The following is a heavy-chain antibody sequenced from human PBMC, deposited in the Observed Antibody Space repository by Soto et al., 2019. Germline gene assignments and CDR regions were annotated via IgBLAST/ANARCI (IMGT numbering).Heavy chain of an antibody. Sequence: EVQLVESGGGLVQPGGSLRLSCAASGFTFSAHYMDWVRQAPGKGLEWVGRTRNKANSYTTEYAASVKGRFTISRDDSKNYLYLQMNSLKTEDTAVYFCAGVGCSGGSCYSEIDYWGQGTLVTVSS. CDR1: GFTFSAHY. J-gene: IGHJ4*02. D-gene: IGHD2-15*01. CDR3: AGVGCSGGSCYSEIDY. CDR2: TRNKANSYTT. V-gene: IGHV3-72*01.